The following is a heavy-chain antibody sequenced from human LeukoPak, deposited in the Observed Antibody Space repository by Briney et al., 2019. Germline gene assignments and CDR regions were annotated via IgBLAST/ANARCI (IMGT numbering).Heavy chain of an antibody. CDR2: INHSGST. D-gene: IGHD3-16*02. CDR3: ARGGYDYVWGSYRVPYYFDY. J-gene: IGHJ4*02. Sequence: SETLSLTCAVYGGSFSGYYWSWIRQPPGKGLEWIGEINHSGSTNYNPSLKSRVTISVDTSKNQFSLKLSSVTAADTAVYYCARGGYDYVWGSYRVPYYFDYWGQGTLVTVSS. CDR1: GGSFSGYY. V-gene: IGHV4-34*01.